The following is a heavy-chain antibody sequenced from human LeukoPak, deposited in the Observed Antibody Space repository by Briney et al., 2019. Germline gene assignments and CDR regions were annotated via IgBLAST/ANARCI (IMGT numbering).Heavy chain of an antibody. D-gene: IGHD3-3*01. V-gene: IGHV3-30-3*01. Sequence: GGSLRLSCAASGFIFTDYPIHWVRQTPDKGLECVALMSIDGNAKYYANSVRGRFTVSRDNSKNTVYLQMSSLRVEDTAVYYCVRDPILGFPDYFDSWGQGTLVTVSS. CDR3: VRDPILGFPDYFDS. CDR1: GFIFTDYP. CDR2: MSIDGNAK. J-gene: IGHJ4*02.